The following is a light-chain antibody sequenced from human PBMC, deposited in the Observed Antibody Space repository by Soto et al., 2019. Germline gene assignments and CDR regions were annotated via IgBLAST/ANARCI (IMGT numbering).Light chain of an antibody. CDR2: EVX. V-gene: IGLV2-14*01. J-gene: IGLJ1*01. CDR1: SSDVGGYNY. Sequence: QSALTQPASVSGSPGQSITISCTGTSSDVGGYNYVSWYQQHPGKAXXLXXYEVXXRXXGVXXXXSGXXXXXXXXXXISGLQAEDEADYYCSSYTSSSTLHVFGTGTKLTVL. CDR3: SSYTSSSTLHV.